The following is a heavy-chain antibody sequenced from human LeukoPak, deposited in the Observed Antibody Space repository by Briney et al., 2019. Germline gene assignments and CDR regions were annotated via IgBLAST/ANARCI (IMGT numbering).Heavy chain of an antibody. Sequence: ASVKVSCKASGYTFTSYYMHWVRQAPGQGLEWMGIINPSGGSTSYAQKFQGRVTMTRDTSTSTVYMELSSLRSEDTAVYYCARGPVLRYFDWLLTSDYYYGMDVWGQGTTVTVSS. V-gene: IGHV1-46*01. J-gene: IGHJ6*02. D-gene: IGHD3-9*01. CDR3: ARGPVLRYFDWLLTSDYYYGMDV. CDR2: INPSGGST. CDR1: GYTFTSYY.